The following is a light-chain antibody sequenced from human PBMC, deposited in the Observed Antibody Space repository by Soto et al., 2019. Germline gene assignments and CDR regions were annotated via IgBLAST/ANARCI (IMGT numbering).Light chain of an antibody. J-gene: IGLJ1*01. CDR3: QSYDRSLSGFYV. Sequence: QSVLTQPPSVSGAPGQWVTISCTGSNSNIGAGYDVHWYQLLPGAAPKLLIYGSTKRPSGVPDRFSGSKSGTSASLAITGLQAEDEADYYCQSYDRSLSGFYVFGTGTKVTVL. V-gene: IGLV1-40*01. CDR2: GST. CDR1: NSNIGAGYD.